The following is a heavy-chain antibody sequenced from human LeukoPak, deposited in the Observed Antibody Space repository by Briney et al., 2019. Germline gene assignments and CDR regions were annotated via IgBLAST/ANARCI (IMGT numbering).Heavy chain of an antibody. CDR1: GFSFSSNW. J-gene: IGHJ4*02. CDR3: ATTTYFSGSGSSYSY. V-gene: IGHV3-74*01. D-gene: IGHD3-10*01. Sequence: GGSLRLSCAASGFSFSSNWMHWVRQVPGKGLVWVSRINSDGSVINYADSVKGRFTISRDNARNTLYLQMSGLGGEDTAVYYCATTTYFSGSGSSYSYWGQGALVTVSS. CDR2: INSDGSVI.